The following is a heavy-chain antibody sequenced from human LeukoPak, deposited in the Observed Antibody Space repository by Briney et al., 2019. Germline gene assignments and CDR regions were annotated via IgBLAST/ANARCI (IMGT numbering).Heavy chain of an antibody. CDR2: ISSSSSYI. J-gene: IGHJ3*02. Sequence: GGSPRLSCAASGFTFNTYSMNWVRQAPGKGLEWVSSISSSSSYIYYADSVKGRFTISRDNAKNSLYLQMNSLRAEDTAVYYCARDLGRSGYYTIDAFDIWGQGTMVTVSS. V-gene: IGHV3-21*01. D-gene: IGHD3-22*01. CDR3: ARDLGRSGYYTIDAFDI. CDR1: GFTFNTYS.